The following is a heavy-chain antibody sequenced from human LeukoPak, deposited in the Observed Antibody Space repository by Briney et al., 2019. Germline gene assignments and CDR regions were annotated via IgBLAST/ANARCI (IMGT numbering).Heavy chain of an antibody. CDR2: INPNSGGT. V-gene: IGHV1-2*06. Sequence: ASVKVSCKASGYTFTGYYMHWVRQAPGQGLEWMGRINPNSGGTNYAQKFQGRVTMTRNTSISTAYMELSSLRSEDTAVYYCAREGFWSGYFRGPRGYYGMDVWGQGTTVTVSS. D-gene: IGHD3-3*01. J-gene: IGHJ6*02. CDR3: AREGFWSGYFRGPRGYYGMDV. CDR1: GYTFTGYY.